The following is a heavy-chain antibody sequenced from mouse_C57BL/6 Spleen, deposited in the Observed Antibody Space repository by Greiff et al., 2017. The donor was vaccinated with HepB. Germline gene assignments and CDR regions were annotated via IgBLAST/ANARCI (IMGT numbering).Heavy chain of an antibody. CDR3: ARARGKGAMDY. CDR2: IYPSDSET. V-gene: IGHV1-61*01. D-gene: IGHD3-1*01. CDR1: GYTFTSYW. Sequence: QVQLQQPGAELVRPGSSVKLSCKASGYTFTSYWMDWVKQRPGQGLEWIGNIYPSDSETHYNQKFKDKATLTVDKSSSTAYMQLSSLTSEDSAVYYGARARGKGAMDYWGQGTSVTVSS. J-gene: IGHJ4*01.